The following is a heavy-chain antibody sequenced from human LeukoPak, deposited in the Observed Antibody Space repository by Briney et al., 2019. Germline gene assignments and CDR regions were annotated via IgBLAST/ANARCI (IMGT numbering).Heavy chain of an antibody. Sequence: PGGSLRLSCAASGFTFSSYWMSWVRQAPGKGLEWVANIKQDGSEKYYVDSVKGRFTISRDNTKNSLYLQMNSLRAEDTAVYYCASYRDFWSGYQQFDYWGQGTLVTVSS. CDR2: IKQDGSEK. D-gene: IGHD3-3*01. CDR3: ASYRDFWSGYQQFDY. J-gene: IGHJ4*02. CDR1: GFTFSSYW. V-gene: IGHV3-7*01.